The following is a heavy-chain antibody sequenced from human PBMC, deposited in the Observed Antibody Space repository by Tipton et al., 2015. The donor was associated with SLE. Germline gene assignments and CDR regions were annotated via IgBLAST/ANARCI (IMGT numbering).Heavy chain of an antibody. CDR1: GGSISSYY. D-gene: IGHD3-3*01. J-gene: IGHJ3*02. CDR3: AREGIDYDFWSGYYSSGAFDI. CDR2: IYTSGST. Sequence: TLSLTCTVSGGSISSYYWSWIRQPAGKGLEWIGRIYTSGSTNYNPSLKSRVTMSVDTSKNQFSLKLSSVTAADTAVYYCAREGIDYDFWSGYYSSGAFDIWGQGTMVTVSS. V-gene: IGHV4-4*07.